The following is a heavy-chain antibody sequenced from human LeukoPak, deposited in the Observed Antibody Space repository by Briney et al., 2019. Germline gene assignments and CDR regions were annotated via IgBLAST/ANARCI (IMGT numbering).Heavy chain of an antibody. Sequence: GGSLRLSCTASGLTFSSYAMSWVRQTPGKGLEWVSTITESGDNTHYTESVKGRFTFSRDNSRNTMYLQMNSLRAEDTAIYYCATDYTPYVGASADWGQGTLVTVSS. J-gene: IGHJ4*02. D-gene: IGHD1-26*01. CDR2: ITESGDNT. CDR1: GLTFSSYA. V-gene: IGHV3-23*01. CDR3: ATDYTPYVGASAD.